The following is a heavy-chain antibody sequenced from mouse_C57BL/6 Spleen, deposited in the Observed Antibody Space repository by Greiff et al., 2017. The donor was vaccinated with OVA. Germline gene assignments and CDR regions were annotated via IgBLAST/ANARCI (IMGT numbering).Heavy chain of an antibody. CDR3: ARTLYQGGFAY. V-gene: IGHV1-82*01. CDR2: IYPGDGDT. J-gene: IGHJ3*01. CDR1: GYAFSSSW. Sequence: QVQLQQSGPELVKPGASVKISCKASGYAFSSSWMNWVKQRPGKGLEWIGRIYPGDGDTNYNGKFKGKATLTADKSSSTAYMQLSSLTSEDFAVYFCARTLYQGGFAYWGQGTLVTVSA.